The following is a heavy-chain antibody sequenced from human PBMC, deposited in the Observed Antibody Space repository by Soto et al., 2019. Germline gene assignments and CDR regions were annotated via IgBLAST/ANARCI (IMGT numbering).Heavy chain of an antibody. CDR3: AASSPIAVAGIYFDY. J-gene: IGHJ4*02. V-gene: IGHV1-69*12. D-gene: IGHD6-19*01. CDR2: IIPIFGTA. Sequence: QVQLVQSGAEVKKPGSSVKVSCKASGGTFSSYAISWVRQAPGQGLEWMGGIIPIFGTANYAQKFQGRVTITADESTSTDYMVLSSLRAEDTAVYCCAASSPIAVAGIYFDYWGQGTLVTVSS. CDR1: GGTFSSYA.